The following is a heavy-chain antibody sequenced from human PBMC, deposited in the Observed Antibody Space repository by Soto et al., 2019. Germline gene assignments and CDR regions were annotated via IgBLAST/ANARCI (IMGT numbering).Heavy chain of an antibody. J-gene: IGHJ5*02. V-gene: IGHV4-61*01. CDR3: ARGGPHYYGSGSYYFNWFDP. Sequence: SETLSLTCTVSGGSVSSGSYYWSWIRQPPGKGLEWIGYIYYSGSTNYNPSLKSRVTISVDTSKNQFSLKLSSVTAADTAVYYCARGGPHYYGSGSYYFNWFDPWGQGTLVTVSS. CDR1: GGSVSSGSYY. CDR2: IYYSGST. D-gene: IGHD3-10*01.